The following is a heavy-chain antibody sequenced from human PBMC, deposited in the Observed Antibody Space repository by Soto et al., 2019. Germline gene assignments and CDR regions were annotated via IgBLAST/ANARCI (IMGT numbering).Heavy chain of an antibody. D-gene: IGHD3-10*01. V-gene: IGHV3-23*01. Sequence: GGSLRLSCAASGFTFSSYAMSWVRQAPGKGLEWVSAISGSGGSTYYADSVKGRFTISRDNSKNTLYLQMNSLRAEDTAVYYCAKDLIRVRGVMPHRYYYYGMDVWGQGTTVTVSS. J-gene: IGHJ6*02. CDR2: ISGSGGST. CDR3: AKDLIRVRGVMPHRYYYYGMDV. CDR1: GFTFSSYA.